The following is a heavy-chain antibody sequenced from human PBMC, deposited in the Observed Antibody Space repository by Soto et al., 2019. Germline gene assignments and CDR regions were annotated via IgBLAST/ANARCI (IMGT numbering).Heavy chain of an antibody. CDR3: ARYVGYGWFDP. J-gene: IGHJ5*02. V-gene: IGHV1-18*01. D-gene: IGHD3-10*01. CDR2: ISADNGNT. CDR1: GFTFTTYG. Sequence: ASVKVSCKASGFTFTTYGISWVRQAPGQGLEWMGWISADNGNTYYAQKFQGRVTVTTDTSTSTAYMELRSLRSDDTAVYYCARYVGYGWFDPWGQGTLVTVYS.